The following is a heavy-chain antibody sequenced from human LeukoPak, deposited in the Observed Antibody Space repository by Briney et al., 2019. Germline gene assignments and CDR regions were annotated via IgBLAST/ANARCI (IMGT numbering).Heavy chain of an antibody. J-gene: IGHJ3*02. D-gene: IGHD3-3*01. CDR3: ATISYENAFDI. CDR2: IYSGGST. V-gene: IGHV3-53*01. Sequence: PGGSLRLSCAASGFTVSSNYMSWVRQAPGKGLEWVSAIYSGGSTYYADSVKGRFTISRDNSKNTLYLQMNSLRAEDTAVYYCATISYENAFDIWGQGTMVTVSS. CDR1: GFTVSSNY.